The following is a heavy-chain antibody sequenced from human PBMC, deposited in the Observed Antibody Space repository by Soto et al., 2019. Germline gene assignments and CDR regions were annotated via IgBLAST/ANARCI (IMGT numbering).Heavy chain of an antibody. CDR1: GGTISSYY. J-gene: IGHJ4*02. CDR3: ARSGDGTATIFDH. Sequence: TSETLSLTCTVSGGTISSYYWSWIRQPAGKGLEWIGRIYSSGSTIYNPSLKSRVTMSVDTSKKQFSLKLSSVTAADTAVYYCARSGDGTATIFDHWGQGTPVTVSS. V-gene: IGHV4-4*07. D-gene: IGHD5-12*01. CDR2: IYSSGST.